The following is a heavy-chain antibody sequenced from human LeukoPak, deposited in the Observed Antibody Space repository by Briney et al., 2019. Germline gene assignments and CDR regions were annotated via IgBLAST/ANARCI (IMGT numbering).Heavy chain of an antibody. Sequence: SETLSLTCTVSGGSISSYYWSWIRQPAGKGLEWLGRIYTSGSTNYNPSLKSRVTMSVDTSKNQFSLKLSSVTAADTAVYYCARAFRDPLSGSYYFDYWGQGTLVTVSS. V-gene: IGHV4-4*07. CDR3: ARAFRDPLSGSYYFDY. J-gene: IGHJ4*02. CDR1: GGSISSYY. D-gene: IGHD1-26*01. CDR2: IYTSGST.